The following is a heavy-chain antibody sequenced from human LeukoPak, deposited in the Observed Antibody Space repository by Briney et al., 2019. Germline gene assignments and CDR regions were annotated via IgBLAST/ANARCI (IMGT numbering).Heavy chain of an antibody. D-gene: IGHD4-23*01. J-gene: IGHJ4*02. CDR2: INPSGGST. CDR3: ASGGSYAGGNSVPDYFDY. V-gene: IGHV1-46*01. Sequence: ASVKVSCKASGGTFSSYAISWMRQAPGQGLEWMGMINPSGGSTTYAQKFQGRVTMTRDMSTSTVYMELSSLKSEDTAVYYCASGGSYAGGNSVPDYFDYWGQGTLVTVSS. CDR1: GGTFSSYA.